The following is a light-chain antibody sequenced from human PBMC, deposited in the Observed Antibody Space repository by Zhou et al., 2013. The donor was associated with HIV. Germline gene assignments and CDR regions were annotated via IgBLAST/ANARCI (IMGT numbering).Light chain of an antibody. CDR2: GAF. J-gene: IGKJ4*01. CDR1: QSVGTN. CDR3: QQXNNWPPLT. V-gene: IGKV3-15*01. Sequence: EIVMTQSPGTLSVSPGERATLSCRASQSVGTNLAWYQQKTGQAPRLLIYGAFSRATGIPARFSGSGSGTEFTLTISSLQSEDFAVYYCQQXNNWPPLTFGGGTKVGD.